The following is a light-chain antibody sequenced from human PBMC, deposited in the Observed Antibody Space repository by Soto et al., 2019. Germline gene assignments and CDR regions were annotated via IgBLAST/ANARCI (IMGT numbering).Light chain of an antibody. V-gene: IGLV2-8*01. J-gene: IGLJ3*02. CDR3: SAYSGRDKLV. CDR2: EVS. CDR1: SSDVGGYKY. Sequence: QSALTQSPSASGSPGQSGTISCTGTSSDVGGYKYVSWYQQHPGKAPKLLIYEVSERPSGVPNRFFGSKSGNTASLTVSGLQPEDEADYYCSAYSGRDKLVFGGGTKLTVL.